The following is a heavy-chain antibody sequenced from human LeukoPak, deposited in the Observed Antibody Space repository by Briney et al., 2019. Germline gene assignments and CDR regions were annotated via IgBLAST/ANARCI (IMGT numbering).Heavy chain of an antibody. V-gene: IGHV3-48*01. CDR1: GFTFSSYS. CDR2: ISSGSSTI. CDR3: AKDLSEYSSSSEAFDI. Sequence: GGSLRLSCAASGFTFSSYSMNWVRQAPGKGLEWVSYISSGSSTIYYADSVKGRFTISRDNAKNSLYLQMNSLRAEDTAVYYCAKDLSEYSSSSEAFDIWGQGTMVTVSS. D-gene: IGHD6-6*01. J-gene: IGHJ3*02.